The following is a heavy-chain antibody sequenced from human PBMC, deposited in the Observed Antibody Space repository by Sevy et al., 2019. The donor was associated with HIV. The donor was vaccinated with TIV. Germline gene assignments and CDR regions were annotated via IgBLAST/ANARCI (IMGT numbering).Heavy chain of an antibody. CDR2: TYYRSKWYN. V-gene: IGHV6-1*01. J-gene: IGHJ6*02. CDR1: GDSVSSNSAA. Sequence: SQTLSLTCAISGDSVSSNSAAWNWIRQSPSRGLEWLGRTYYRSKWYNEYAVSVKSRITINPDTSKTQFSLQLNSVTPEVTAVYYCARGDYYGSGGSYYYYYGMDVWGQGTTVTVSS. CDR3: ARGDYYGSGGSYYYYYGMDV. D-gene: IGHD3-10*01.